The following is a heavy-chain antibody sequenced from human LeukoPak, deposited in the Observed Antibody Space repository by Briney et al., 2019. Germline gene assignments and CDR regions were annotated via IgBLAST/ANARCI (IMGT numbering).Heavy chain of an antibody. J-gene: IGHJ3*02. CDR2: INPSGGRT. CDR3: ARSLDYGDYSGAFDI. D-gene: IGHD4-17*01. CDR1: GYTFSSYF. V-gene: IGHV1-46*01. Sequence: ASVKVSCKAFGYTFSSYFLHWVRQAPGQGFEWMGIINPSGGRTSYAQKFQGRVTMTRDTSSSTAYMELSRLRSDDTAVYYCARSLDYGDYSGAFDIWGQGTMVTVSS.